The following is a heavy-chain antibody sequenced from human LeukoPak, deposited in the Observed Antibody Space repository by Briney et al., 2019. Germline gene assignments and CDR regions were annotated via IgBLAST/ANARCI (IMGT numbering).Heavy chain of an antibody. CDR3: AKRDGYNSGPFDY. J-gene: IGHJ4*02. D-gene: IGHD5-24*01. Sequence: PGGSLRLSCAASGFRFNTYWMSWVRQAPGKGLEWVAFIQSDGSDQYYADSVKGRLSISRDNSKNTLYLQMNSLRTEDTAVYYCAKRDGYNSGPFDYWGQGTLVTVSS. CDR1: GFRFNTYW. CDR2: IQSDGSDQ. V-gene: IGHV3-30*02.